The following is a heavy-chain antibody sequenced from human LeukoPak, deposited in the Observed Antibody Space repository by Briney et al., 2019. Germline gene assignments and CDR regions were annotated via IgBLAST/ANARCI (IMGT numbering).Heavy chain of an antibody. V-gene: IGHV3-7*01. Sequence: GGSLRLSCVASGFSFSNHRMSWVRQAPGKGLEWVADIKQDGSEQHYIDSVRGRLTISRDNDKNSVYLQMNRLRDEDTAVYFCARDSTGWQADSFDMWGQGTMVTVPS. D-gene: IGHD2-8*02. CDR3: ARDSTGWQADSFDM. CDR1: GFSFSNHR. CDR2: IKQDGSEQ. J-gene: IGHJ3*02.